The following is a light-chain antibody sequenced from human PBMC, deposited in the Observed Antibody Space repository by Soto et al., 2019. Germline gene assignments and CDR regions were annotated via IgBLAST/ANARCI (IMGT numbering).Light chain of an antibody. J-gene: IGKJ1*01. CDR3: QQSYSSPRT. CDR2: AAS. Sequence: DIQMTQSPSSLSASVGDRVIITCRASQSISSHLNWYQQKPGKAPKLLIYAASSLQSGVPSRFSGSGYGTDFTLTITSLQSEDFAIYYCQQSYSSPRTFGQGTKVDIK. CDR1: QSISSH. V-gene: IGKV1-39*01.